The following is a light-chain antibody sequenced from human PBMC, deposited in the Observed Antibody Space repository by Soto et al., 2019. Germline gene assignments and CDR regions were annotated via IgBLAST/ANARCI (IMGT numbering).Light chain of an antibody. J-gene: IGLJ1*01. Sequence: QSVLTQPASVSGSPGQSIAISCTGTSSDVGAYNYVSWYQQHPGNAPKLIIHEFSNRPSGVSDRFSGSKSGNTASLTFSGLQAEDEADYYCCSYAGSSTYVFGTGTKVTVL. V-gene: IGLV2-14*01. CDR2: EFS. CDR1: SSDVGAYNY. CDR3: CSYAGSSTYV.